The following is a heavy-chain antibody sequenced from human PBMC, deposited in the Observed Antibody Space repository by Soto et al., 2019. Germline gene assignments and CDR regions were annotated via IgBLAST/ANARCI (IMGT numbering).Heavy chain of an antibody. Sequence: QVQLVQSGAEVKKPGPSVKVSCKASGGTFSSYTISWVRQAPGQGLEWMGRIIPILGIANYAQKFQGRVTITADKSTSTAYMELSSLRSEDTAVYYCARGGNYYDSSGRYGMDVWGQGTTVTVSS. D-gene: IGHD3-22*01. CDR2: IIPILGIA. J-gene: IGHJ6*02. V-gene: IGHV1-69*02. CDR3: ARGGNYYDSSGRYGMDV. CDR1: GGTFSSYT.